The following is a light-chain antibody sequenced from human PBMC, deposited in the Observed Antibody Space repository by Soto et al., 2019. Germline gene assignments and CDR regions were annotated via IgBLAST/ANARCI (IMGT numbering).Light chain of an antibody. CDR1: SSSIESNY. CDR2: KNN. CDR3: SVWDDSRGGRL. V-gene: IGLV1-47*01. Sequence: QSVLTQPPSASGTPGQRVTISCSGTSSSIESNYVYWYQQLPGTAPRLLIYKNNQRPSGVAARFSAAKSGTSASLAISALRSEDEDDYYCSVWDDSRGGRLFGGGTKVTVL. J-gene: IGLJ2*01.